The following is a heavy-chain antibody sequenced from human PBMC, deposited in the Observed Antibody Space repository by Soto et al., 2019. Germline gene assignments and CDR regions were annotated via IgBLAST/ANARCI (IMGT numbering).Heavy chain of an antibody. CDR1: GFTFSNYG. CDR3: ARDPYSSGLNGMDV. J-gene: IGHJ6*02. V-gene: IGHV3-33*01. CDR2: IWYDGSNK. Sequence: GGSLRLSCAASGFTFSNYGMHWVRQAPGKGLEWVAIIWYDGSNKYYADSVKGRFTISRDNSKNTLYLQMNSLRAEDTAVYYCARDPYSSGLNGMDVWGQGTTVTVS. D-gene: IGHD6-19*01.